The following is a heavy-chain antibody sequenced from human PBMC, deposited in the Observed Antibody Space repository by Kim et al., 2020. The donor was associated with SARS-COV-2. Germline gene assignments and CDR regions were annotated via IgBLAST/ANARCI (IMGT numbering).Heavy chain of an antibody. D-gene: IGHD3-22*01. V-gene: IGHV3-9*01. CDR2: ISWNSGSI. CDR3: AKDINYYDSSGDYY. Sequence: GGSLRLSCAASGFTFDDYAMHWVRQAPGKGLEWVSGISWNSGSIGYADSVKGRFTISRDNAKNSLYPQMNSLRAEDTALYYCAKDINYYDSSGDYYWGQG. J-gene: IGHJ4*02. CDR1: GFTFDDYA.